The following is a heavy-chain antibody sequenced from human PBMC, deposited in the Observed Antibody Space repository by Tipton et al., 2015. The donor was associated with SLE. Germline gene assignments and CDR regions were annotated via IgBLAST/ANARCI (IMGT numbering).Heavy chain of an antibody. D-gene: IGHD6-13*01. CDR3: ARLPGHSTGSRYVREGSDF. J-gene: IGHJ4*02. Sequence: QLVQSGAEVKKPGASVKVSCKASGGTFSSYAISWVRQAPGQGLEWMGGIIPIFGTANYAQKFQGRVTITTDESTSTAYMELSSLRSEDTAVYYCARLPGHSTGSRYVREGSDFWGQGTLVTVSP. V-gene: IGHV1-69*05. CDR2: IIPIFGTA. CDR1: GGTFSSYA.